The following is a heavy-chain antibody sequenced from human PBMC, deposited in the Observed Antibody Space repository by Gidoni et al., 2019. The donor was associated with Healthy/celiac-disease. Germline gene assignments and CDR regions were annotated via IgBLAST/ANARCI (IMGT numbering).Heavy chain of an antibody. Sequence: QVQLVQSGAEVKKPGASVKVSCKASGYTFTGYYMHWVRQAPGQGLEWMGWITMTRDTSISTAYMELSRLRSDDTAVYYCARDRGGGDRLYYYYYMDVWGKGTTVTVSS. J-gene: IGHJ6*03. V-gene: IGHV1-2*02. D-gene: IGHD4-17*01. CDR1: GYTFTGYY. CDR3: ARDRGGGDRLYYYYYMDV.